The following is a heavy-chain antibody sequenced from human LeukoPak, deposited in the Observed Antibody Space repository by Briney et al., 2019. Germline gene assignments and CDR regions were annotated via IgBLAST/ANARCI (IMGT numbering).Heavy chain of an antibody. CDR3: ASGGFCGSTTCYPNWFDP. D-gene: IGHD2-2*01. CDR2: ISYSGST. Sequence: SETLSLTCTVSGGSITSYHWSWIRQPPGKGLEWIGYISYSGSTNYNPSLKSRVTISIDTSKNQFSLKLSSVTAADTAVYYCASGGFCGSTTCYPNWFDPWGQGTLVTVSS. V-gene: IGHV4-59*01. CDR1: GGSITSYH. J-gene: IGHJ5*02.